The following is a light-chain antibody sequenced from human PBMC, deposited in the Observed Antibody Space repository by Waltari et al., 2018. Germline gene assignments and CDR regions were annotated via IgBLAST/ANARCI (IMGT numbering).Light chain of an antibody. V-gene: IGKV1-33*01. CDR3: QQYDDLPIT. CDR2: GAS. Sequence: DIQLTQSPSSLSVFVGDRVTITCRASRDISRHLNWYQQKPGKAPKLLIYGASNLEVGVRSRFGGIVSGTPFSFNFRRLQPEDIETYHCQQYDDLPITCGPGTTVDIK. J-gene: IGKJ3*01. CDR1: RDISRH.